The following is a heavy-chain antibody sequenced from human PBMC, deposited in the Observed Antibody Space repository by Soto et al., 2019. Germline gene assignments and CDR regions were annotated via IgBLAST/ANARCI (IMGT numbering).Heavy chain of an antibody. Sequence: QVQLVESGGGVVQPGRSLRLSCAASGFTFSSYGMHWVRQAPGKGLEWVAVIWYDGSNKYYADSVKGRFTISRDNSKNTLYLQMNSLRAEDTAVYYCARGQKGRYCSGGSCYSGGDYWGQGTLVTVSS. CDR3: ARGQKGRYCSGGSCYSGGDY. D-gene: IGHD2-15*01. J-gene: IGHJ4*02. CDR1: GFTFSSYG. V-gene: IGHV3-33*01. CDR2: IWYDGSNK.